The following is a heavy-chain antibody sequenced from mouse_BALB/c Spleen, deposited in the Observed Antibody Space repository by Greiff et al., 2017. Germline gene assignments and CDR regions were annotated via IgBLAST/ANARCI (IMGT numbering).Heavy chain of an antibody. CDR2: INPYNGDT. V-gene: IGHV1-20*02. D-gene: IGHD1-1*01. J-gene: IGHJ3*01. CDR1: GYSFTGYF. CDR3: ARWGGSSSSWFAY. Sequence: EVKLMESGPELVKPGASVKISCKASGYSFTGYFMNWVMQSHGKSLEWIGRINPYNGDTFYNQKFKGKATLTVDKSSSTAHMELRSLASEDSAVYYCARWGGSSSSWFAYWGQGTLVTVSA.